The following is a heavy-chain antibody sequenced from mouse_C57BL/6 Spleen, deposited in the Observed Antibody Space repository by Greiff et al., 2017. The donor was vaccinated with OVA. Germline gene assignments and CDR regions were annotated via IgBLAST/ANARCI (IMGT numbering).Heavy chain of an antibody. V-gene: IGHV1-69*01. CDR3: ARRWAGNFDY. Sequence: VQLQQPGAELVMPGASVKLSCKASGYTFTSYWMHWVKQRPGQGLEWIGEIDPSDSYTNYNQKFKGKSTLTVDKSSSTAYMQLSSLTSEDSAVYYCARRWAGNFDYWGQGTTLTVSS. D-gene: IGHD3-3*01. CDR2: IDPSDSYT. J-gene: IGHJ2*01. CDR1: GYTFTSYW.